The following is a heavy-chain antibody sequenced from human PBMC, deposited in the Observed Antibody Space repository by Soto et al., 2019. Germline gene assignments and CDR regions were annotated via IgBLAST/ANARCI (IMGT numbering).Heavy chain of an antibody. CDR2: INHSGST. CDR3: ARGPRFRSVIAAAGSSWFDP. D-gene: IGHD6-13*01. Sequence: SETLSLTCAVYGGSFSGYYWSWIRQPPGKGLEWIGEINHSGSTNYNPSLKSRVTISVDTSKNQFSLKLSSVTAADTAVYYCARGPRFRSVIAAAGSSWFDPWGQGTLVTVSS. CDR1: GGSFSGYY. V-gene: IGHV4-34*01. J-gene: IGHJ5*02.